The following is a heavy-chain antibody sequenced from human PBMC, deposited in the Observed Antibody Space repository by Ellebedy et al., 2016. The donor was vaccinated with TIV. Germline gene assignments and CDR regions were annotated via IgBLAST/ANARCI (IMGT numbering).Heavy chain of an antibody. Sequence: ASVKVSCKAPGYTFTTYYMHWVRQAPGQGPEWMGIISPTTGSTRFAQKFQGRVSMTSDTSTSTVYMDLSSLRSDDTAVYYCARDREDRSFTMTLMGMRFYYHAMDVWGQGTTVTVSS. CDR2: ISPTTGST. D-gene: IGHD3-22*01. V-gene: IGHV1-46*01. CDR1: GYTFTTYY. J-gene: IGHJ6*02. CDR3: ARDREDRSFTMTLMGMRFYYHAMDV.